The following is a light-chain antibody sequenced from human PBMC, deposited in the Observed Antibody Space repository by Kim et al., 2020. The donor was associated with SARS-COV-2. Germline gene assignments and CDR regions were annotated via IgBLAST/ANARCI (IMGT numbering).Light chain of an antibody. CDR3: QQYSNWPLT. V-gene: IGKV3-15*01. CDR1: QSVSSN. CDR2: GAS. Sequence: EIVMTQSPATLSVSPGERATLSCRASQSVSSNLAWYQQKPGQAPRLLIYGASTRATGIPGRFSCSGSGTEFTLTISSLQSEDFAGYYCQQYSNWPLTFGGGTKVDIK. J-gene: IGKJ4*01.